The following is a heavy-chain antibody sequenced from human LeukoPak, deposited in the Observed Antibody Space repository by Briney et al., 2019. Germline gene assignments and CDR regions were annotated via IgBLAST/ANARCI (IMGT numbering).Heavy chain of an antibody. CDR3: AKLSRNSGYDATFDY. Sequence: GGSLRLSCAASGFTFSSYAMSWVRQAPGKGLEWVSAISGSGGSTYYTDSVKGRFTISRDNSKNTLYLQMNSLRAEDTAVYYCAKLSRNSGYDATFDYWGQGTLVTVSS. J-gene: IGHJ4*02. CDR1: GFTFSSYA. D-gene: IGHD5-12*01. CDR2: ISGSGGST. V-gene: IGHV3-23*01.